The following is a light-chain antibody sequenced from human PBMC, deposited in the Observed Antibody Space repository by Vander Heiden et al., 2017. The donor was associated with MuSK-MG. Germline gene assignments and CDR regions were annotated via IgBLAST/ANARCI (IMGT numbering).Light chain of an antibody. Sequence: EIVMTQSPATLSVSPGERATLSCRASQSVSSNLAWYQQKPGQAPRLLIYGASTRATGIPARFSGSGSGTEFTLTISSLQSEDFAVYYCQQYNNWPPSITFGQGTRLEIQ. V-gene: IGKV3-15*01. J-gene: IGKJ5*01. CDR2: GAS. CDR1: QSVSSN. CDR3: QQYNNWPPSIT.